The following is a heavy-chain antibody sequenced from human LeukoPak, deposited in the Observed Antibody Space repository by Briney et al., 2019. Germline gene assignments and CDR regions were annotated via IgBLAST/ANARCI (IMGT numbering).Heavy chain of an antibody. V-gene: IGHV3-48*01. CDR1: GFTFSSYS. CDR2: ISSRSTTT. CDR3: ASYYYDSSGRYTDY. Sequence: GGSLRLSCAAFGFTFSSYSMNWVRQAPGKGLEWVSYISSRSTTTYYADSVKGRFTISRDNDKNSLYLQMNSLRAEDTAVYYCASYYYDSSGRYTDYWGQGTLVTVSS. J-gene: IGHJ4*02. D-gene: IGHD3-22*01.